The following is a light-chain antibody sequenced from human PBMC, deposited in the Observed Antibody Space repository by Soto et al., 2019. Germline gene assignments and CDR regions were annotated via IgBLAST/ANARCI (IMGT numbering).Light chain of an antibody. CDR1: SSNIGAGSD. CDR3: QSFDSSRFYV. V-gene: IGLV1-40*01. Sequence: QSVLTQPPSVSGAPGQRVTISCTGSSSNIGAGSDVHWYQQLPRTAPKLLIYGNSNRPSGVPDRFSGSKSGTSASLAITGLQAEDEADYYCQSFDSSRFYVFGTGTKLTVL. CDR2: GNS. J-gene: IGLJ1*01.